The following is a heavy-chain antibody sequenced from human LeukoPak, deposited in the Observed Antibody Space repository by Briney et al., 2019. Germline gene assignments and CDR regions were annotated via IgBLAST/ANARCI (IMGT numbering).Heavy chain of an antibody. J-gene: IGHJ4*02. CDR1: GGSISSGSYY. Sequence: PSETLSLTCTVSGGSISSGSYYWSWIRQPAGQGLEYIGRMYTSGSTNYNPSLKRRVTISIDTSKNQFSLKLSSVTAADTAVYYCARERREQLLPPYTRSVTYFDYWGQGTLVTVSS. CDR2: MYTSGST. CDR3: ARERREQLLPPYTRSVTYFDY. V-gene: IGHV4-61*02. D-gene: IGHD2-2*01.